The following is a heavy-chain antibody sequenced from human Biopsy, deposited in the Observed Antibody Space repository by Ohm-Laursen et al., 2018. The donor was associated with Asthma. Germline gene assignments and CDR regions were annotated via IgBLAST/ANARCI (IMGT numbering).Heavy chain of an antibody. CDR3: ARAVDYSHYYGIDV. J-gene: IGHJ6*02. CDR1: GYTFNSAG. V-gene: IGHV1-18*01. Sequence: EASVKVSCKTSGYTFNSAGITWVRQAPEQGLGWMGWISVYNGNTKVAQKLQDRVTMITDTSTSTAYMELRSLRSDDTAVYFCARAVDYSHYYGIDVWGQGTTVTVS. CDR2: ISVYNGNT. D-gene: IGHD3-10*01.